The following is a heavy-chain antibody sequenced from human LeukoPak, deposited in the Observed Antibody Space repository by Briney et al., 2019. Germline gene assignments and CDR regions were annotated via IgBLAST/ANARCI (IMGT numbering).Heavy chain of an antibody. Sequence: GGSLRLSCAASGFTFSSYSMNWVRQAPGKGLEWVSSISSGSSYIYYADSVKGRFTISRDNAKNSLYLQMNSLRAEDTAVYYCARGYQSYGGNSLNFDYWGQGTLVTVSS. V-gene: IGHV3-21*01. D-gene: IGHD4-23*01. CDR3: ARGYQSYGGNSLNFDY. J-gene: IGHJ4*02. CDR2: ISSGSSYI. CDR1: GFTFSSYS.